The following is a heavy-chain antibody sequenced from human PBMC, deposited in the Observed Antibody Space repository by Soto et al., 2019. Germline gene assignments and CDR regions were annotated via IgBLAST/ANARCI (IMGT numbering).Heavy chain of an antibody. CDR2: ITYSGGDT. J-gene: IGHJ4*02. Sequence: EVQLLESGGGLVQPGGSLRLSCAASGFIFGSFAMSWVRQAPGKGLEGVSVITYSGGDTHYADSVKGRFTISRDNSKNILYLQMTGLREDDAAIYYCAKKSGEIYPESRVFDSWGQGTRVTVSS. CDR3: AKKSGEIYPESRVFDS. D-gene: IGHD1-26*01. CDR1: GFIFGSFA. V-gene: IGHV3-23*01.